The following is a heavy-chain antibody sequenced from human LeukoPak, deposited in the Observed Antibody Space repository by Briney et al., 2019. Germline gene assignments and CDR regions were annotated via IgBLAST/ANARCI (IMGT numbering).Heavy chain of an antibody. CDR3: ARYTSIWDFDY. CDR1: GFTFSDYY. V-gene: IGHV3-11*01. J-gene: IGHJ4*02. CDR2: ISGSGSTI. D-gene: IGHD6-13*01. Sequence: GGSLRLSCAASGFTFSDYYMSWIRQAPGKGLQWVSYISGSGSTIFYTDSVEGRFTISRDNAQNSLYPQMNSLRAEDTAVYYCARYTSIWDFDYWGQGTLVTVSS.